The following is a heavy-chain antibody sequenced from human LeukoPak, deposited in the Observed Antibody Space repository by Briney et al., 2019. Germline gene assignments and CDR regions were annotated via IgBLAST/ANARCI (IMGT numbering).Heavy chain of an antibody. CDR2: IYYSGST. Sequence: SGILSLTCTVSGGSISSYYWSWIRQPPGKGLEWIGYIYYSGSTNYNPSLKSRVTISVDTSKNQFSLKLSSVTAADTAVYYCARVEMATIDYWGQGTLVTVSS. V-gene: IGHV4-59*01. CDR3: ARVEMATIDY. J-gene: IGHJ4*02. D-gene: IGHD5-24*01. CDR1: GGSISSYY.